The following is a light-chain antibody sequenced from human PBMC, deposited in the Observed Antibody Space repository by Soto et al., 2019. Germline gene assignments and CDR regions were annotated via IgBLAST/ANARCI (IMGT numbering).Light chain of an antibody. CDR3: SSYTTSNTRQTV. J-gene: IGLJ1*01. CDR1: SSDVGGYNY. CDR2: DVS. V-gene: IGLV2-14*03. Sequence: QSALTQPASVSGSPGQSITLSCTGTSSDVGGYNYVSWYQHHPGKAPKLMIYDVSNRPSGVSNRFSGSKSGNTASLTISGLQPEDEADYYCSSYTTSNTRQTVFGTGTKVTVL.